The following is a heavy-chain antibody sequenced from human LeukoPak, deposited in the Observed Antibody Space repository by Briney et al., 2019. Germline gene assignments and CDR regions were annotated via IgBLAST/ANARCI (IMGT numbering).Heavy chain of an antibody. J-gene: IGHJ5*02. D-gene: IGHD3-10*01. Sequence: SETLSLTCAVYGGSFSGYYWSWIRQPPGKGLEWIGRIDTSGSTNYNPSLKRRVTISADTSGNLFSLKVISVTAADTAVYYCARYTSYYGSGSYLGWFDPWGQGTLVTVSS. CDR2: IDTSGST. V-gene: IGHV4-59*10. CDR3: ARYTSYYGSGSYLGWFDP. CDR1: GGSFSGYY.